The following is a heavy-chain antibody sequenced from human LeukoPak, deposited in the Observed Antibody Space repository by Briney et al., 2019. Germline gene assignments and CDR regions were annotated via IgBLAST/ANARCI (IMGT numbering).Heavy chain of an antibody. J-gene: IGHJ5*02. CDR3: ASLSSGSYNWFDP. V-gene: IGHV4-59*01. Sequence: PSETLSLTCTVSGGSISSYYWSWIRQPPGKGLEWIGYIYYSGSTNYNPSPKSRVTISVDTSKNQLSLKLSSVTAADTAVYYCASLSSGSYNWFDPWGQGTLVTVSS. CDR2: IYYSGST. CDR1: GGSISSYY. D-gene: IGHD1-26*01.